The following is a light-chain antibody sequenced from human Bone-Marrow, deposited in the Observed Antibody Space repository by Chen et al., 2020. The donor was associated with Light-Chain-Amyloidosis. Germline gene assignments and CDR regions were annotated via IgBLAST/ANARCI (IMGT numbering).Light chain of an antibody. CDR2: RET. CDR3: QSADSSGTYEVI. J-gene: IGLJ2*01. V-gene: IGLV3-25*03. CDR1: DLPTKY. Sequence: SYELTQPPSVSVSPGQTARITCSGDDLPTKYAYWYQQKPGQAPVLVRHRETERPSGISERFSGCSSGTTATLTISGVQAEDEADYHCQSADSSGTYEVIFGGGTKLTVL.